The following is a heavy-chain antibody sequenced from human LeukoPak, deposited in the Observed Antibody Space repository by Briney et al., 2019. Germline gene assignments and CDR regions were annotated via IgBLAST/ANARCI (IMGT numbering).Heavy chain of an antibody. Sequence: ASVKVSCKASGYTFTNYGITWVRQAPGQGLEWRGWISAYTGATNYAQKLKDRVTMTTDTSTNTAYLELRSLTSDDTAVYYCARGGAIYPDYWGQGALVTVSS. D-gene: IGHD3-10*01. CDR3: ARGGAIYPDY. V-gene: IGHV1-18*01. J-gene: IGHJ4*02. CDR1: GYTFTNYG. CDR2: ISAYTGAT.